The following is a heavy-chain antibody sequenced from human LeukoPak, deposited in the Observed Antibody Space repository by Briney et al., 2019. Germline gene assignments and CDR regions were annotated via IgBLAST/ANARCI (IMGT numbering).Heavy chain of an antibody. CDR3: ARSASGWMGNWFDP. V-gene: IGHV3-21*05. Sequence: PGGSLRLSCAASGFTFSNYDMNWVRQAPGKGLEWGSYVSSSTSDIYYADSVKGRFTISRDNAKNSLYLQMNSLRAEDTAVYYCARSASGWMGNWFDPWGQGTLVTVSS. J-gene: IGHJ5*02. CDR1: GFTFSNYD. CDR2: VSSSTSDI. D-gene: IGHD6-19*01.